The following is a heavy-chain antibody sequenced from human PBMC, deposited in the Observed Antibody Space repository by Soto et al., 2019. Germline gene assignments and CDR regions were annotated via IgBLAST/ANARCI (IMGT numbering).Heavy chain of an antibody. CDR1: GGSISSYY. D-gene: IGHD1-26*01. J-gene: IGHJ4*02. CDR2: IYSSETT. Sequence: PSETLSLTCTVSGGSISSYYWSWIRQSAGKGLEWIGRIYSSETTNHNPSLKSRVTMSVDTSKNQFSLKLSSVTAADTAVYYCAGGQRIVGALYYFDYWGQGTLVTVSS. CDR3: AGGQRIVGALYYFDY. V-gene: IGHV4-4*07.